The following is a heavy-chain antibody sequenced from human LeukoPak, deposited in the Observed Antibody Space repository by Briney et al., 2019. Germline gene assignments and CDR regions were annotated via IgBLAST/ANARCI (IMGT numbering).Heavy chain of an antibody. Sequence: SETLSLTCSVSGGSINSYFWSWIRQPPGKGLEWIGYIYYSGSTNYNPSLESRVTISVDTSKNQFSLKLSSVTASDTAVYYCARLPYSSGWYDYWGQGILVTVSS. CDR1: GGSINSYF. D-gene: IGHD6-19*01. V-gene: IGHV4-59*01. CDR3: ARLPYSSGWYDY. CDR2: IYYSGST. J-gene: IGHJ4*02.